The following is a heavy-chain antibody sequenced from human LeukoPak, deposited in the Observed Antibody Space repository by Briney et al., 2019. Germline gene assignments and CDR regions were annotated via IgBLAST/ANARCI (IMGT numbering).Heavy chain of an antibody. Sequence: ASVKVSCKASGYTFTSYDINWVRQATGQGLEWMGWMNPNSGNTGYAQKFQGRVTMTRNTSISTAYMELSSLRSEDTAVYYCARQARGYCSGGSCLNWFDPWGQGTTVTVSS. CDR1: GYTFTSYD. V-gene: IGHV1-8*01. CDR2: MNPNSGNT. J-gene: IGHJ5*01. CDR3: ARQARGYCSGGSCLNWFDP. D-gene: IGHD2-15*01.